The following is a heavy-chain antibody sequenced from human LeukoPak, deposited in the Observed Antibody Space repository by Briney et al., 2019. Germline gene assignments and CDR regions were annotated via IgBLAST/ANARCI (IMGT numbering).Heavy chain of an antibody. J-gene: IGHJ4*02. V-gene: IGHV3-74*01. D-gene: IGHD3-22*01. CDR2: INSDGSST. CDR3: ARTYYDSSGHRNFDY. CDR1: GFTFSSYW. Sequence: PGGSLRLSCAASGFTFSSYWMHWVRQAPGKGLVWVSRINSDGSSTSYADSVKGRFTISRDNAKNTLYLQMNSLRAEDTAVYYCARTYYDSSGHRNFDYWGQGTLVTVSS.